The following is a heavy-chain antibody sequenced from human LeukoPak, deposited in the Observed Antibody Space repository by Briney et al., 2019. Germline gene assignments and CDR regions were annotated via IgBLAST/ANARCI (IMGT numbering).Heavy chain of an antibody. J-gene: IGHJ4*02. CDR3: ARDPYGGNSGGYFDY. Sequence: ASVKVSCKASGGTFSSYAISWVRQAPGQGLEWMGGIIPIFGTANYAQKFQGRVTITADESTSTAYMELSSLRSEDTAVYYCARDPYGGNSGGYFDYWGQGTLVTVSS. CDR2: IIPIFGTA. D-gene: IGHD4-23*01. CDR1: GGTFSSYA. V-gene: IGHV1-69*13.